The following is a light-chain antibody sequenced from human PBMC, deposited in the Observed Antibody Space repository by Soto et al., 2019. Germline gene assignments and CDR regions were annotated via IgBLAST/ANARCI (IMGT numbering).Light chain of an antibody. CDR3: QVWDSRSAHPGV. V-gene: IGLV3-21*02. CDR1: NIERTS. Sequence: SYELTQAPSVSVAPGQTARISCGGSNIERTSVHWYQKKPGQAPVLVVYDDSERPSGIPERFSGSNSDNTATLTISRVAAGDEADYFCQVWDSRSAHPGVFGTGTKLTVL. J-gene: IGLJ1*01. CDR2: DDS.